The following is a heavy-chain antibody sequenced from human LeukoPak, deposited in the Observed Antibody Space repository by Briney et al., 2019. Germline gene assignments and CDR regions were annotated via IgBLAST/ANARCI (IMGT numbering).Heavy chain of an antibody. J-gene: IGHJ6*03. CDR3: ARIERDGSGKPPYYYYYMDV. CDR2: ISYSGYT. CDR1: GGSISSGSYY. Sequence: SETLSLTCTVSGGSISSGSYYWSWIRQPPGTGLEWIGYISYSGYTNYNPSLQSRVTISLDRSKNQFSVKLTSVTAADTAVYYCARIERDGSGKPPYYYYYMDVWGKGTTVTVSS. V-gene: IGHV4-61*01. D-gene: IGHD3-10*01.